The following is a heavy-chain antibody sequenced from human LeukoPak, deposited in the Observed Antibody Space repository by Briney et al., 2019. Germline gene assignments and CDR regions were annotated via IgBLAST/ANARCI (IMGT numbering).Heavy chain of an antibody. Sequence: GGSLRLSCAASGFTFSSYAMSWVRQAPGKGLEWVSAISGSGGSTYYADSVKGRFTISRDYSKNTLYLQMNSLRAEDTAVYYCAKDPLDSSGYYLRWFDPWGQGTLVTVSS. CDR3: AKDPLDSSGYYLRWFDP. D-gene: IGHD3-22*01. CDR2: ISGSGGST. V-gene: IGHV3-23*01. J-gene: IGHJ5*02. CDR1: GFTFSSYA.